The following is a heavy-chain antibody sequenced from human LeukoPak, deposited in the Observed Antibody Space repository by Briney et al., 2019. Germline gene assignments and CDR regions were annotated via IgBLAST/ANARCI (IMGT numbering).Heavy chain of an antibody. V-gene: IGHV4-59*01. J-gene: IGHJ4*02. Sequence: SETLSLTCTVSGGSISSYYWSWIRQPPGKGLEWVGYIYYSGSTNYNPSLKSRVAISVDTSKNQFSLKLSSVTAADTAVYYCARTDSSGYYPVYFDYWGQGTLVTVSS. D-gene: IGHD3-22*01. CDR1: GGSISSYY. CDR2: IYYSGST. CDR3: ARTDSSGYYPVYFDY.